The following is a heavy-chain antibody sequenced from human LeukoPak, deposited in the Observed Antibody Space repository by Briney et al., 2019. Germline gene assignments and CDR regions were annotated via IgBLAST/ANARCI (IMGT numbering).Heavy chain of an antibody. CDR1: GFTFSSYA. Sequence: GGSLRLSCAASGFTFSSYAMSWVRQAPGKGLEWVSAISGSGGSTYYADSVKGRFTISRDNSKNTLYLQMNSLRAEDTAVYYCAKGSAATTVGVLPTWRHGFDYWGQGTLVTVSS. D-gene: IGHD1-26*01. J-gene: IGHJ4*02. CDR2: ISGSGGST. CDR3: AKGSAATTVGVLPTWRHGFDY. V-gene: IGHV3-23*01.